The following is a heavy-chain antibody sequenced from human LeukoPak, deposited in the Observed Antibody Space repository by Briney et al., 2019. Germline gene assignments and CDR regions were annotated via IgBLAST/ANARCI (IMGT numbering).Heavy chain of an antibody. CDR3: ARDRYNWWAPDAFDI. CDR1: GFTFSSYW. J-gene: IGHJ3*02. V-gene: IGHV3-7*03. Sequence: PGGSLRLSCAASGFTFSSYWMSWVRQAPGKGLEWVANIKQDGSEKYYVDSVKGRFTISRDNAKNSLYLQMNSLRAEDTAVYYCARDRYNWWAPDAFDIWGQGTMVTVSS. CDR2: IKQDGSEK. D-gene: IGHD1-20*01.